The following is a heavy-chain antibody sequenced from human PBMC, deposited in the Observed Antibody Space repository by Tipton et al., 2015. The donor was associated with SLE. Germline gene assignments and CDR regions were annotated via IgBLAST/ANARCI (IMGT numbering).Heavy chain of an antibody. CDR2: IHDSGAT. J-gene: IGHJ4*02. V-gene: IGHV4-31*03. Sequence: TLSLTCTVSCDSVKSRYWSWIRQHPGKGLEWIGYIHDSGATFYNPSLRSRSAISVDTSQNQFSLRLTSVTAADTAVYYCARHLGASFDFWGQGILATVSS. CDR3: ARHLGASFDF. CDR1: CDSVKSRY.